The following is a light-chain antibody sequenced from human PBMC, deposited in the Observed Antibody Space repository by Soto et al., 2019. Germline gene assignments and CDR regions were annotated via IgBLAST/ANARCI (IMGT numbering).Light chain of an antibody. CDR3: SSYTSSSTLV. V-gene: IGLV2-14*01. CDR2: DVT. J-gene: IGLJ1*01. Sequence: QSALTQPASVSGSPGQSITISCTGTSSDVGGYNFVSWYQQHPGKAPKIMIYDVTNRPSGVSNRFSGSKSGNTASLTISGXQXXXXXXXXCSSYTSSSTLVFGTGTKLTVL. CDR1: SSDVGGYNF.